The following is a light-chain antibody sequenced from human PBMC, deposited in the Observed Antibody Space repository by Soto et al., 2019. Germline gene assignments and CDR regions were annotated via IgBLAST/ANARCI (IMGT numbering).Light chain of an antibody. CDR3: QQYKSYST. CDR2: DAS. J-gene: IGKJ1*01. V-gene: IGKV1-5*01. Sequence: TQSPSTLSASVGDRVTLTCRASQSLNTRLAWYQQRPGKAPKLLIYDASTLESGVPSRFSGGGSGTEFTLTINNLQPDDLATYICQQYKSYSTFGRGTKVDNK. CDR1: QSLNTR.